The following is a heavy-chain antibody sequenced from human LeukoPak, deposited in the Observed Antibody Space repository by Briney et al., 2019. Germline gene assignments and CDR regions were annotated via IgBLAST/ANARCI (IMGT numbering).Heavy chain of an antibody. V-gene: IGHV4-31*03. J-gene: IGHJ6*02. CDR2: IYYSGST. D-gene: IGHD2-2*01. CDR3: ARDVVVVPAAIHYGMDV. Sequence: IPSETLSLTCTVSGGSISSGGYYWSWIRQHPGKGLEWIGYIYYSGSTYYNPSLKSRVTISVDTSMNQFSLKLSSVTAADTAVYYCARDVVVVPAAIHYGMDVWGQGTTVTVSS. CDR1: GGSISSGGYY.